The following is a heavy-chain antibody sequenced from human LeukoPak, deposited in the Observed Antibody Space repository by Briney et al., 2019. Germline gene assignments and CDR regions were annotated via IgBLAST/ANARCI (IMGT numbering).Heavy chain of an antibody. CDR3: ARDGSGSYLNWFDP. Sequence: SETLSLTCTVSGGSISSADYYWSWIRQHPGKGLEWIGYIYYSGSTYYNPSLKSRVTISVDTSKNQFSLKLSSVTAADTAVYYCARDGSGSYLNWFDPWGQGTLVTVSS. D-gene: IGHD3-10*01. CDR2: IYYSGST. J-gene: IGHJ5*02. V-gene: IGHV4-31*03. CDR1: GGSISSADYY.